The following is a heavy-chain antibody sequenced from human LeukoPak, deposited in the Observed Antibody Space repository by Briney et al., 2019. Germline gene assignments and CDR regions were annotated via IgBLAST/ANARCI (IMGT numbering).Heavy chain of an antibody. V-gene: IGHV3-23*01. Sequence: GGSLRLSCAASGFIFSNYAMSWVRQAPGKGLEWVSGISGSGGSTYYADSVKGRFTISRDNSKNTLYLQMNSLRAEDTAVYYCAKDYDYVWGSFHSSFDYWGQGTLVAVSS. CDR1: GFIFSNYA. D-gene: IGHD3-16*01. CDR2: ISGSGGST. J-gene: IGHJ4*02. CDR3: AKDYDYVWGSFHSSFDY.